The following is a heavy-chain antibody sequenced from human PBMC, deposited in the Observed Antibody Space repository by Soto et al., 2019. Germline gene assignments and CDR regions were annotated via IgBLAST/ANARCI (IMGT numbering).Heavy chain of an antibody. D-gene: IGHD4-17*01. CDR1: GFTFNTYS. CDR3: ASAGGTTVSGLWHFDS. CDR2: IWYDGTQK. J-gene: IGHJ4*02. Sequence: QVQLEESGGGVVQPGRSLRLSCAASGFTFNTYSMHWVRQPPGKGLEWLAAIWYDGTQKYYADSVKGRFIISRDTSKKTLYLEMNSLRAEDTAVYYCASAGGTTVSGLWHFDSWGQGTLVTVSS. V-gene: IGHV3-33*01.